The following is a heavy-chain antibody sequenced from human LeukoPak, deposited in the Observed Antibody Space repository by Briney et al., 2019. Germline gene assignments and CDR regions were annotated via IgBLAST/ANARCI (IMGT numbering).Heavy chain of an antibody. D-gene: IGHD6-19*01. Sequence: ASVNVSCKASGYTFTRYAMHGVRQAPAQRREWMGWINAGNGNTKYSQEIQGRVTSTRDTSASTAYMELSSLRSEDRAVYYCARVVKYRSGPLTDLLPYYFDYGGQGTLVTVSS. CDR2: INAGNGNT. CDR1: GYTFTRYA. CDR3: ARVVKYRSGPLTDLLPYYFDY. V-gene: IGHV1-3*01. J-gene: IGHJ4*02.